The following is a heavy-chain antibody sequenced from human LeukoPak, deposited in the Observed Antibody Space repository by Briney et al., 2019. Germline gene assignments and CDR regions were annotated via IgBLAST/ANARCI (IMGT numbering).Heavy chain of an antibody. D-gene: IGHD6-19*01. V-gene: IGHV3-23*01. CDR2: INANSGTT. CDR3: AKPISGGLAVTADWFHP. Sequence: GGSLRLSCTASGFAFSVYAMSWLRQPPGKGLEWVSTINANSGTTSYAASVRGRFTISRDNSKNTLYLKLNTLRADDTATYYCAKPISGGLAVTADWFHPWGQGTLVVVSS. CDR1: GFAFSVYA. J-gene: IGHJ5*01.